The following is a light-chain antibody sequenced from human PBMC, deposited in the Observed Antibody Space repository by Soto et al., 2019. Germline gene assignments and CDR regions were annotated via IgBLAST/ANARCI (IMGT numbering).Light chain of an antibody. V-gene: IGKV3-20*01. Sequence: DIMMTQSPGSLSLSPGERATLSCRASQSVSSSYLAWYQQKPGQAPRLLIYGASSRPTGIPYRFSGSGSGTDFILTISRLEPDDFAAYYCHQYCSAPQWTFGQGTKVDIK. CDR2: GAS. CDR1: QSVSSSY. CDR3: HQYCSAPQWT. J-gene: IGKJ1*01.